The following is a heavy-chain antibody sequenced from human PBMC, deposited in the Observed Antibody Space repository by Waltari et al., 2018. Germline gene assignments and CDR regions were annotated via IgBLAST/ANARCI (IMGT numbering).Heavy chain of an antibody. Sequence: EVQLVQSGAEVKKPGEYLKISCKGSGSLVTAYWIGCVRQMPGKGLEWLGIIYPRDSDIRSSPSFQGQVTISADKSINTAYLQWSSLKASDTAMYYCARVLEGGGAFDIWGQGTMVIVSS. J-gene: IGHJ3*02. CDR1: GSLVTAYW. CDR3: ARVLEGGGAFDI. V-gene: IGHV5-51*01. CDR2: IYPRDSDI. D-gene: IGHD2-15*01.